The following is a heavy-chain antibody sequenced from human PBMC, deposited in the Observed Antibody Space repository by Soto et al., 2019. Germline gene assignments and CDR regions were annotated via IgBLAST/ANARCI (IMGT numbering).Heavy chain of an antibody. D-gene: IGHD5-18*01. CDR1: GFTFSSYA. Sequence: GGSLRLSCAASGFTFSSYAMSWVRQAPGKGLEWVSAISGSGGSTYYADSVKGQFTISRGNSKNTLYLQMNSLRAEDTAVYYCAKESTAMGTYYYYGMDVWGQGTTVTVSS. V-gene: IGHV3-23*01. CDR3: AKESTAMGTYYYYGMDV. CDR2: ISGSGGST. J-gene: IGHJ6*02.